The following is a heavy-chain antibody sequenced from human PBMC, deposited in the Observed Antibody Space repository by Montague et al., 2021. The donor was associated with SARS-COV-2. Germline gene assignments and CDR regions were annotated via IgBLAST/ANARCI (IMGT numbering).Heavy chain of an antibody. J-gene: IGHJ4*02. V-gene: IGHV4-39*02. CDR1: SGSIISSGYY. Sequence: SETLSLTCSVSSGSIISSGYYWGWIRQPPGKELEWIGIIYYSGTTYYNPSLQSRGTISVDTSKNHLSLRLSSVTAADTAVYFCARGMIRGVTTPFDYWGQGSQVTVSS. CDR2: IYYSGTT. D-gene: IGHD3-10*01. CDR3: ARGMIRGVTTPFDY.